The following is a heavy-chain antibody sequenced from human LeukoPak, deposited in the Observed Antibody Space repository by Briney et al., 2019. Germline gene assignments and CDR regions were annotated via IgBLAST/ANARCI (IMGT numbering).Heavy chain of an antibody. V-gene: IGHV3-23*01. CDR2: LSGSGGST. J-gene: IGHJ4*02. CDR3: AKEEMAPISSQDIDQ. Sequence: PGGSLTLSCAATGFSYSTYAMTWVRQAPGGGLVCVSVLSGSGGSTYYADSVKGRFTISRDNYKHTLYLQMNMLRVADTADYYSAKEEMAPISSQDIDQWGQGTLVTVSS. D-gene: IGHD5-24*01. CDR1: GFSYSTYA.